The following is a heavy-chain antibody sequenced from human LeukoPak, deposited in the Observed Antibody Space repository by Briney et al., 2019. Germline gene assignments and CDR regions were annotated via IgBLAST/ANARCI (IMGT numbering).Heavy chain of an antibody. CDR2: ISSSSSTM. J-gene: IGHJ4*02. CDR3: ARVTRIYSVDY. Sequence: GGSLRLSCAASGFTFSSYSMNWVRQAPGKGLEWVSYISSSSSTMYYADSVKGRSIISRDNAKNSLYPQMNSLRAEDTAVYYCARVTRIYSVDYWGQGTLVTVSS. V-gene: IGHV3-48*01. CDR1: GFTFSSYS. D-gene: IGHD4-23*01.